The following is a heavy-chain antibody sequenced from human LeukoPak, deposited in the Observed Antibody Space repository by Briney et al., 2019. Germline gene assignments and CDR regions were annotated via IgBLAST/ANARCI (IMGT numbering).Heavy chain of an antibody. Sequence: PGGSLRLSCAASGFTFSSYSMNWVRQAPGKGLEWVSSISSSSSYIYYADSVKGRFTISRDNAKNSLYLQMNSLRAEDTAVYYCAREWNAYGGYVSWGQGTLVTVSS. CDR3: AREWNAYGGYVS. CDR2: ISSSSSYI. V-gene: IGHV3-21*01. D-gene: IGHD5-12*01. CDR1: GFTFSSYS. J-gene: IGHJ4*02.